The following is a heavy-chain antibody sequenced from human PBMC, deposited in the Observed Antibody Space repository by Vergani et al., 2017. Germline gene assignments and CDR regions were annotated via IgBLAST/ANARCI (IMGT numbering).Heavy chain of an antibody. V-gene: IGHV3-30*02. Sequence: QVQLVESGGGVVQPGGSLRLSCVASGFSVSNSGMHWVRQTPGKGLEWVAFIQYDGSDIFYAEFVDGRFTIARDNSKNSLYLQMRSLRFDDTAVYYCANEGSANRIRGWLDHWGEGALVTVSS. CDR1: GFSVSNSG. CDR2: IQYDGSDI. D-gene: IGHD3-10*01. J-gene: IGHJ4*02. CDR3: ANEGSANRIRGWLDH.